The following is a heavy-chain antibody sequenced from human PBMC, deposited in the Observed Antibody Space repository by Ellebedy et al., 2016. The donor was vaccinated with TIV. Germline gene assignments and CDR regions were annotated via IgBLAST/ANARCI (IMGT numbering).Heavy chain of an antibody. D-gene: IGHD3-3*01. CDR2: INRDGSST. J-gene: IGHJ3*02. Sequence: GESLKISCATSGFTFSSHWMHWVRQAPGKGLVWVSRINRDGSSTGYADSVKGRLTISRDNAKNTLYLQMDSLRAEDTAVYYCARDRGVSLFGVITPGASDIWGQGTMVTASS. V-gene: IGHV3-74*01. CDR3: ARDRGVSLFGVITPGASDI. CDR1: GFTFSSHW.